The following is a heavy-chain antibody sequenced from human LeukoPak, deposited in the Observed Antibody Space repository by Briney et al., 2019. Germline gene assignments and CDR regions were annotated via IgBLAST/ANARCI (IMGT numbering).Heavy chain of an antibody. J-gene: IGHJ6*02. CDR2: FDPEDGET. Sequence: ASVTVTCQVSGYTLTELSMHWLRQAPGKGLEWLGGFDPEDGETIYAQKFQGRVTMTEDISTDTAYMELSSLRSEDTAVYYCATEKASPIMDVWGQGTTVTVSS. CDR1: GYTLTELS. D-gene: IGHD6-6*01. V-gene: IGHV1-24*01. CDR3: ATEKASPIMDV.